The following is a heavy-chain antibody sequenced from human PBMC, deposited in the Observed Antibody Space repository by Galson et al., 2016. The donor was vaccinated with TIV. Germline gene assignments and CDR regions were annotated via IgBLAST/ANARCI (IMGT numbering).Heavy chain of an antibody. CDR2: IYYSGST. CDR3: ARDFYPETPQLGMYY. CDR1: GYSISGYY. V-gene: IGHV4-59*01. D-gene: IGHD7-27*01. Sequence: SEPLSLTCDVSGYSISGYYWSWIRQPPGKGLEWIGYIYYSGSTSYNPSLKSRVTISVDTSKNQFSLNLSSVTAADTAFYYCARDFYPETPQLGMYYWGQGTLVTVSS. J-gene: IGHJ4*02.